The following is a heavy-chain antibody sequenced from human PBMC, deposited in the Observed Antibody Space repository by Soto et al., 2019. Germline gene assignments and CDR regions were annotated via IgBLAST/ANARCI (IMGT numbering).Heavy chain of an antibody. CDR2: ISSSGSTI. Sequence: GGSLRLSCAASGFTFSSYEMNWVRRAPGKELERASYISSSGSTIYYADSVKGRFTISRDNAKNSLYLQMNSLRAEDTSVYYCARGGISVPHHWYFDLWGRGTLVTVSS. CDR3: ARGGISVPHHWYFDL. D-gene: IGHD2-15*01. J-gene: IGHJ2*01. V-gene: IGHV3-48*03. CDR1: GFTFSSYE.